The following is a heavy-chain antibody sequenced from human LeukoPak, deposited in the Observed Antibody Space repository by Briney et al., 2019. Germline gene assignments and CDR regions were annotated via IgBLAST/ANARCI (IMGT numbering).Heavy chain of an antibody. Sequence: GGSLRLSCAASGFTFSSYGMHWVRQAPGKGLEWVAFIRYDGSNKYYADSVKGRFTISRDNSKNTLYLQMNSLRAEDTAVYYCANFITMVRGVILDNWFDPWGQGTLVAVSS. J-gene: IGHJ5*02. CDR3: ANFITMVRGVILDNWFDP. CDR1: GFTFSSYG. V-gene: IGHV3-30*02. D-gene: IGHD3-10*01. CDR2: IRYDGSNK.